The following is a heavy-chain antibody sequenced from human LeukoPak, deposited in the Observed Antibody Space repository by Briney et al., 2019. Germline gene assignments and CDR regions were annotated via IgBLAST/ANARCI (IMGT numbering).Heavy chain of an antibody. CDR3: ARDLYI. V-gene: IGHV3-69-1*02. CDR2: ITSRGIT. Sequence: SGGSLRLSCAASGFTFTHYGMNWVRQAPGKGLEWVAGITSRGITFYALSVKDRFTISRDNARNTLYLQMSFLRVEDTAFYYCARDLYIGGQGTLVTVSS. CDR1: GFTFTHYG. J-gene: IGHJ4*02.